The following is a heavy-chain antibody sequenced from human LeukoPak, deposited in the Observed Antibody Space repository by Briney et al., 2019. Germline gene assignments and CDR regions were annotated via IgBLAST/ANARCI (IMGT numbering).Heavy chain of an antibody. D-gene: IGHD3-16*01. CDR1: GGSISSYY. V-gene: IGHV4-59*01. Sequence: NSSETLSLTCTVSGGSISSYYWSWIRQPPGKGLEWIGYIYYSGSTNYNPSLKSRVTISLDTSKNQFSLKLSSVTAADTAVYYCARERDYVWGSPARGFDPWGQGTLVTVSS. CDR2: IYYSGST. CDR3: ARERDYVWGSPARGFDP. J-gene: IGHJ5*02.